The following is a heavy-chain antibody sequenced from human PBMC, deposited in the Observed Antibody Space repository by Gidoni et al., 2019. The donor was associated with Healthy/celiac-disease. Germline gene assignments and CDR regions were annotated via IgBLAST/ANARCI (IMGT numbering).Heavy chain of an antibody. CDR3: ARGPSYYYDSSGVDY. CDR1: GFTFSSYS. D-gene: IGHD3-22*01. Sequence: EVQLVESGGGVVKPGGSLRRSCAASGFTFSSYSMNWVRQAPGKGLELVSSISSSSSYIYYADSVKGRFTISRDNAKNSLYLQMNSLSAEDTAVYYCARGPSYYYDSSGVDYWGQGTLVTVSS. V-gene: IGHV3-21*01. CDR2: ISSSSSYI. J-gene: IGHJ4*02.